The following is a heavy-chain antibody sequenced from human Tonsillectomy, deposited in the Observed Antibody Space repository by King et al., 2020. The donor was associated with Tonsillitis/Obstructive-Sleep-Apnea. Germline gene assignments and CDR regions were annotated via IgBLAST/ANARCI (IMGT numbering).Heavy chain of an antibody. CDR1: GFSYSTYA. Sequence: QLVQSGGGLVQPGGSLRVSCAALGFSYSTYAMSWVRQAPGKGLEWVSAISGSGDDTYYAASVKGRFTISRDNSKHTLYLQMNSLRAEDTAVYYWAKDPWRTCCSSSCYLSAWFDPWGQGALVTVSS. J-gene: IGHJ5*02. D-gene: IGHD2-2*01. V-gene: IGHV3-23*04. CDR3: AKDPWRTCCSSSCYLSAWFDP. CDR2: ISGSGDDT.